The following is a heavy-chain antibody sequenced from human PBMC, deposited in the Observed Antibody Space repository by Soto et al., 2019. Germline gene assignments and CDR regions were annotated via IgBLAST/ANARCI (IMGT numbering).Heavy chain of an antibody. V-gene: IGHV1-8*01. J-gene: IGHJ6*02. CDR1: GYTFTSYD. D-gene: IGHD5-18*01. Sequence: ASVKVSGKASGYTFTSYDINWVRQATGQGLEWMGWMNPNSGNTGYAQKFQGRVTMTRNTSISTAYMELSSLEASDSAMYYCARGDTAIVRKGVDVWGQGTPVTVSS. CDR3: ARGDTAIVRKGVDV. CDR2: MNPNSGNT.